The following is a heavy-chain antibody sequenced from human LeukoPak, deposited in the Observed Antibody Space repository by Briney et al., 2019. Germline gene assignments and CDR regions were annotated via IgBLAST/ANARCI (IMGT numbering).Heavy chain of an antibody. J-gene: IGHJ4*02. D-gene: IGHD6-19*01. V-gene: IGHV3-15*01. CDR1: GFTFSNAW. CDR2: IKSKTDGGTT. Sequence: PGGSLRLSCAASGFTFSNAWMSWVRQAPGKGLEWVGRIKSKTDGGTTDYAAPVKGRFTISRDDSKNTLYLQMNSLKTEDTAVYYCTTDGGDNSGRFPLDYWGQGTLVTVSS. CDR3: TTDGGDNSGRFPLDY.